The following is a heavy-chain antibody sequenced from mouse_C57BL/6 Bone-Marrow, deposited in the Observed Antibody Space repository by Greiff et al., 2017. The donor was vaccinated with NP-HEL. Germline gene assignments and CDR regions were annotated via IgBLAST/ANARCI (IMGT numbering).Heavy chain of an antibody. J-gene: IGHJ4*01. CDR2: IYPGDGDT. V-gene: IGHV1-82*01. Sequence: QVQLQQSGPELVKPGASVKISCKASGYAFSSSWMNWVKQRPGKGLEWIGRIYPGDGDTNYNGKFKGKATLTADKSSSTAYMQLSSLTSEDSAVYFCARNPPLYAMDYWGQGTSVTVSS. CDR1: GYAFSSSW. CDR3: ARNPPLYAMDY.